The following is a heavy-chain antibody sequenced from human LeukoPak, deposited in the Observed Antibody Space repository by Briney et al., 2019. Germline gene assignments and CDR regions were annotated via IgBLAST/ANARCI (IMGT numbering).Heavy chain of an antibody. CDR3: ARRRYYDGSGYLE. Sequence: SETLSLTCSVSGDSISRSDSYWDWIRQPPGKGLEWIGTLYYTGRTYNSPSLKSRVTMSVDTSNNQFSLNLRSVTAADTAVYYCARRRYYDGSGYLEWGQGTLLSVSS. D-gene: IGHD3-22*01. CDR1: GDSISRSDSY. V-gene: IGHV4-39*01. CDR2: LYYTGRT. J-gene: IGHJ1*01.